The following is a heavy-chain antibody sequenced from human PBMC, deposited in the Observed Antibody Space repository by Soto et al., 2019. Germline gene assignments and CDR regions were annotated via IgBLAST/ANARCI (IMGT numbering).Heavy chain of an antibody. Sequence: PVGSLRLSCEASGFTFTIYWMSWVRQAPGKGLEWVANIHQDGSEEYFADSVRGRFTIFRDNARNSLYLQMHSLRAEDTAVYYCARQRAGAFESWGLGTLVTVSS. CDR3: ARQRAGAFES. V-gene: IGHV3-7*03. CDR1: GFTFTIYW. J-gene: IGHJ4*02. D-gene: IGHD3-10*01. CDR2: IHQDGSEE.